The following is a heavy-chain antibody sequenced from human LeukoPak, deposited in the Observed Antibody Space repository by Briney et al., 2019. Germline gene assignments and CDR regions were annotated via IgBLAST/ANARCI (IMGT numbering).Heavy chain of an antibody. D-gene: IGHD2-15*01. Sequence: SETLSLTCTVSGGSISSSSYYWGWIRQPPGKGLEWIGSIYYSGSTYYNPSLKSRVTISVDTSKNQFSLKLSSVTAADTAVYYCAGEPLGYCSGGSCYDYYGMDVWGQGTTVTVSS. CDR1: GGSISSSSYY. J-gene: IGHJ6*02. CDR2: IYYSGST. V-gene: IGHV4-39*07. CDR3: AGEPLGYCSGGSCYDYYGMDV.